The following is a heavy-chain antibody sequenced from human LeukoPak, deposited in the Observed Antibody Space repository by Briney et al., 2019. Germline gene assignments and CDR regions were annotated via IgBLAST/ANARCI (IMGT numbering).Heavy chain of an antibody. CDR3: ARRGMILTVDQ. CDR2: MYPGDSDI. CDR1: GYSFISYW. V-gene: IGHV5-51*01. Sequence: GESLQISCKGSGYSFISYWIGWGRQMPGKGREWIGIMYPGDSDIRYSPTFQGQVTISADKSINTAYLQWSSLKASDTAIYYCARRGMILTVDQWGQGTLVTVSS. J-gene: IGHJ4*02. D-gene: IGHD3-10*01.